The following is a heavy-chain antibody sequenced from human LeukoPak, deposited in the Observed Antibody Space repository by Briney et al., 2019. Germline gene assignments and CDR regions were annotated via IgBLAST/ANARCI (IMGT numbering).Heavy chain of an antibody. D-gene: IGHD1-26*01. CDR1: GGSINNYY. CDR3: ARSGSYSGPYVY. CDR2: IYTTGST. V-gene: IGHV4-4*07. J-gene: IGHJ4*02. Sequence: PSETLSLTCNGSGGSINNYYWSWIQQPAGNGLEWLGRIYTTGSTNYNPSLKSRITMSVDTSKNQFSLKLSSVTAADTAVYYCARSGSYSGPYVYWGQGTVVTVSS.